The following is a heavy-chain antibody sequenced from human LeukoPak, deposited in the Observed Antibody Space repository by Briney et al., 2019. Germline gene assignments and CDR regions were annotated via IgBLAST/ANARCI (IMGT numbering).Heavy chain of an antibody. V-gene: IGHV1-18*01. D-gene: IGHD1-7*01. J-gene: IGHJ5*02. CDR1: GYTFTSYG. Sequence: ASVKVSCKASGYTFTSYGISWVRQAPGQGLEWMEWISAYNGNTNYAQKLQGRVTMTTDTSTSTAYMELRSLRSEDTAVYYCARDSDGTTRGWFDPWGQGTLVTVSS. CDR3: ARDSDGTTRGWFDP. CDR2: ISAYNGNT.